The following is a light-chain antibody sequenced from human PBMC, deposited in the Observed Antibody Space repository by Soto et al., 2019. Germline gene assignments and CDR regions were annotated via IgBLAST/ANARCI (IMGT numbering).Light chain of an antibody. J-gene: IGKJ1*01. Sequence: EIVLTQSPATLSVSPGERVILSCRASQSVDISLAWYQQKPGQAPRLLIYGVSTRATDMPGTFSGRGSGTEFTLTITSLRPEDFGVYYCQQYRSWPRTFGQGTKVDIK. V-gene: IGKV3-15*01. CDR1: QSVDIS. CDR3: QQYRSWPRT. CDR2: GVS.